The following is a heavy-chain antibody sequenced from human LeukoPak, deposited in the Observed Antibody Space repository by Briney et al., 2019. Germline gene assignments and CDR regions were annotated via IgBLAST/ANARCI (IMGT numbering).Heavy chain of an antibody. J-gene: IGHJ4*02. Sequence: GASVKVSCKASGGTFSSYAISWVRQAPGQGLEWMGGIIPIFGTANYAQKFQGRVTITADESTSTAYMELSSRRSEDTAVYYCARVVRGVIPDYWGQGTLVTASS. CDR1: GGTFSSYA. D-gene: IGHD3-10*01. CDR3: ARVVRGVIPDY. V-gene: IGHV1-69*13. CDR2: IIPIFGTA.